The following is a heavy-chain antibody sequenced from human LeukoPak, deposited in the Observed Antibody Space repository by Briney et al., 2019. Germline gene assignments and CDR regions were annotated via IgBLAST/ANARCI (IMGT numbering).Heavy chain of an antibody. V-gene: IGHV5-51*01. Sequence: GEALQISCKGSGYTFTNYWIGWVRPMPGKGLEWMGIIYPDDSDIRYSPSFQGQVTISADKSITTAYLQWSSLKASDTAMYYCARYYYDRAVGPFDYWGQGSLVTVSS. CDR2: IYPDDSDI. CDR1: GYTFTNYW. CDR3: ARYYYDRAVGPFDY. J-gene: IGHJ4*02. D-gene: IGHD3-22*01.